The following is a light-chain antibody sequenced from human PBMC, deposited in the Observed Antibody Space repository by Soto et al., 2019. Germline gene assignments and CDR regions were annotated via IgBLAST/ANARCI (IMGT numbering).Light chain of an antibody. CDR1: QSVSIY. CDR3: LQRSNRMYT. J-gene: IGKJ2*01. Sequence: ESVLTQSPATLSLSPGETATLSCRASQSVSIYLAWYQQKPGQSPRLLIYDTSHRATGIPARFSGSGSGTDFTLTIRSLEPEDFAVYYCLQRSNRMYTFGQGTKLEIK. V-gene: IGKV3-11*01. CDR2: DTS.